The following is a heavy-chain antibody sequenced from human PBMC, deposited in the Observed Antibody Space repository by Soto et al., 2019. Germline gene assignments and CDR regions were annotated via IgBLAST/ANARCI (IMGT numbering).Heavy chain of an antibody. CDR3: ASTLYRFGELLHYYYGMDV. V-gene: IGHV5-10-1*01. CDR1: GYSFTSYW. CDR2: IDPSDSYT. Sequence: PGESLKISCKGSGYSFTSYWISWVRQMPGKGLEWMGRIDPSDSYTNYSPSLQGHVTISADKSISTAYLQWSSLKASDTAMYYCASTLYRFGELLHYYYGMDVWGQGTTVTVSS. J-gene: IGHJ6*02. D-gene: IGHD3-10*01.